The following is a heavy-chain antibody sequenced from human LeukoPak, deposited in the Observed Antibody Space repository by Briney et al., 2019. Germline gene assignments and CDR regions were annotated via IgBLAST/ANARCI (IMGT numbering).Heavy chain of an antibody. CDR2: IKTDGRTT. V-gene: IGHV3-74*01. CDR1: GMTFSKHW. J-gene: IGHJ4*02. Sequence: GGSLRLSCAASGMTFSKHWMHWVRQAPGKGLVWVSLIKTDGRTTIYADSVKGRFTISRDNGKSTLYLQMNSLRAEDTAIYYCTTGHSYGYEWWGQGTVVTVSS. CDR3: TTGHSYGYEW. D-gene: IGHD5-18*01.